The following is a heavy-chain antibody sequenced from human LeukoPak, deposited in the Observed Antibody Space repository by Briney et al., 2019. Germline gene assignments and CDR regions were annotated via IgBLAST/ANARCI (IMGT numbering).Heavy chain of an antibody. CDR1: GFTFDDYA. V-gene: IGHV3-9*01. CDR2: ISWNSGSI. D-gene: IGHD2-2*01. J-gene: IGHJ4*02. Sequence: SLRLSCAASGFTFDDYAMHWVRQAPGKGLEWVSGISWNSGSIGYADSVKGRFTISRDNAKNSLYLQMNSLRAEDTALYYCARLVVPAATGDYWGQGTLVTVSS. CDR3: ARLVVPAATGDY.